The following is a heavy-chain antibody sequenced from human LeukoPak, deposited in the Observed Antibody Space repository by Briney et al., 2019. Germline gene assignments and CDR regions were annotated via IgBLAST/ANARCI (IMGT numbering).Heavy chain of an antibody. V-gene: IGHV1-18*01. D-gene: IGHD3-22*01. Sequence: ASVKVSCKASGYTFTSYGISWVRQAPGQGLEWMGWISAYNGNTNYAQKLQGRVTMTTDTSTSTAYMELRSLRSDDTAVYYCARHQSWDYDSSSGAFDIWGQGTMVTVSS. J-gene: IGHJ3*02. CDR1: GYTFTSYG. CDR3: ARHQSWDYDSSSGAFDI. CDR2: ISAYNGNT.